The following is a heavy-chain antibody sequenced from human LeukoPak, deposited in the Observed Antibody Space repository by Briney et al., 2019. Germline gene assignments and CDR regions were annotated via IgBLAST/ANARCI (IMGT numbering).Heavy chain of an antibody. V-gene: IGHV4-59*01. Sequence: SQTLSLTCTVSGGSISSYYWSWIRQPPGKGLEWIGYIYYSGSTNYNPSLKSRVTISVDTSKNQFSLKLSSVTAADTAVYYCARDVTAAGTWKAWFDPWGQGTLVTVSS. CDR1: GGSISSYY. CDR3: ARDVTAAGTWKAWFDP. CDR2: IYYSGST. D-gene: IGHD6-13*01. J-gene: IGHJ5*02.